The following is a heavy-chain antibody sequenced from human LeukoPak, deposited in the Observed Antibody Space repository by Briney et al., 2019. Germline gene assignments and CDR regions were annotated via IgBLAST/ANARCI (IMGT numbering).Heavy chain of an antibody. CDR1: GFTFSSYE. V-gene: IGHV3-48*03. CDR2: ISSSGSTI. J-gene: IGHJ4*02. CDR3: AREASSGSYFLDY. Sequence: GGSLRLSCAASGFTFSSYEMNWVRQAPGKGLEWVSYISSSGSTIYYADSVKGRFTISRDNAKNSLYLQMNSLRAVDTALYYCAREASSGSYFLDYWGQGTLVTVSS. D-gene: IGHD1-26*01.